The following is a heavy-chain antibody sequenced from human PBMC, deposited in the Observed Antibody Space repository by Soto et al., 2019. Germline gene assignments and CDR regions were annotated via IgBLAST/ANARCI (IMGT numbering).Heavy chain of an antibody. CDR1: GGTFSSYA. Sequence: QVQLVQSGAEVKKPGSSVKVSCKASGGTFSSYAISWVRQAPGQGLEWMGGSIPIFGTANYEQKFQGRVTITADESTSTADMELSSRRSEGTAVYYCARRGSGYGMDVWGQGTTATVSS. CDR3: ARRGSGYGMDV. V-gene: IGHV1-69*12. J-gene: IGHJ6*01. D-gene: IGHD1-1*01. CDR2: SIPIFGTA.